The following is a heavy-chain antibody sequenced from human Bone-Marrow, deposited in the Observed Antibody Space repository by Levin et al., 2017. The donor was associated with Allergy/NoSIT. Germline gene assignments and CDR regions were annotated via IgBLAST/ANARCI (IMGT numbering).Heavy chain of an antibody. J-gene: IGHJ6*02. V-gene: IGHV3-7*01. D-gene: IGHD3-10*01. CDR2: IKQDGSEK. CDR3: ARVIGYYGSGSYPTSYYYYGMDV. Sequence: GESLKISCAASGFTFSSYWMSWVRQAPGKGLEWVANIKQDGSEKYYVDSVKGRFTISRDNAKNSLYLQMNSLRAEDTAVYYCARVIGYYGSGSYPTSYYYYGMDVWGQGTTVTVSS. CDR1: GFTFSSYW.